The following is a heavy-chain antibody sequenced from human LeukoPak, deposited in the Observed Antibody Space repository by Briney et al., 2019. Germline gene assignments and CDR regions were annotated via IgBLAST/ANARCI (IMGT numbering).Heavy chain of an antibody. CDR1: GFTFCRYI. CDR3: SRKETATTYIDV. J-gene: IGHJ6*03. Sequence: GGSLRLSCAPSGFTFCRYITNWVGQAPGKGLEWVSSISSSSNYIYYADSVKGRFTISRDNAKNSLYLQMNSLRAEDTAVSYCSRKETATTYIDVWGKGTTVTVSS. CDR2: ISSSSNYI. D-gene: IGHD5-18*01. V-gene: IGHV3-21*06.